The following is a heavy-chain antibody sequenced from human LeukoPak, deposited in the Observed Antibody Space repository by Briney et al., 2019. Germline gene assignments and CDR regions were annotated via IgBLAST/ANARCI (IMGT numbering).Heavy chain of an antibody. D-gene: IGHD1-26*01. Sequence: PGGSLRLSCAASGFTFSSYAMHWVRQAPGKGLEWVAVISYDGSNKYYADSVKGRFTISRDNSKNTLYLEMNSLRAEDTAVYYCARESVDSGSYCEDFSSHFDYWGQGTLVTVSS. J-gene: IGHJ4*02. CDR1: GFTFSSYA. V-gene: IGHV3-30-3*01. CDR3: ARESVDSGSYCEDFSSHFDY. CDR2: ISYDGSNK.